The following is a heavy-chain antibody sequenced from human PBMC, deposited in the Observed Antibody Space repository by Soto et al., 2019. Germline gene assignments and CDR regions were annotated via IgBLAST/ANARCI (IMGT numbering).Heavy chain of an antibody. D-gene: IGHD3-9*01. CDR3: ARGKVVTGYFYYYMDV. V-gene: IGHV3-48*02. CDR2: ISRSSSTI. J-gene: IGHJ6*03. CDR1: GFTFSSDS. Sequence: GGSLRLSCAASGFTFSSDSMNWVRQAPGKGLEWVSYISRSSSTIYYADSVKGRFTVSRDNAKISLYLQMNSLRDEDTAVYYCARGKVVTGYFYYYMDVWGKGTTVTVSS.